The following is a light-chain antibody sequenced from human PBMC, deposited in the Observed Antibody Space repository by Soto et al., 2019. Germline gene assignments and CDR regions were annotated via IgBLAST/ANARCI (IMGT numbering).Light chain of an antibody. CDR1: ETIRGL. J-gene: IGKJ5*01. Sequence: IVLTQSPATLSLAPGERSKLSFRASETIRGLLAWYQQRPGQPPRLLIYDTSNRATGIPARFSGSGSGTDFTLTISGLEPADLGVYYCQQRHNRPITCGQGKRLEI. CDR2: DTS. CDR3: QQRHNRPIT. V-gene: IGKV3-11*01.